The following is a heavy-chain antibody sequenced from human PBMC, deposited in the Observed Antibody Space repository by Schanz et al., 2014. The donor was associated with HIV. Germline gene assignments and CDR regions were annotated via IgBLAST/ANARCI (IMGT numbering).Heavy chain of an antibody. V-gene: IGHV1-2*02. CDR1: GYTFSHYG. J-gene: IGHJ3*02. CDR3: ARGERTVHDAFDI. D-gene: IGHD4-17*01. CDR2: INPNSGGT. Sequence: QVQLVQSGAEVKKPGASVKVSCKASGYTFSHYGITWVRQAPGQGLEWMGWINPNSGGTNYAQKFQGRVTMTRDTSISTAYMELRSLTSDDTAVYYCARGERTVHDAFDIWGQGTMVTVSS.